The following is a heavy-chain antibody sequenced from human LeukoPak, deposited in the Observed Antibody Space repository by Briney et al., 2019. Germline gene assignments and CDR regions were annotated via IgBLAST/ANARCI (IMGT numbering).Heavy chain of an antibody. D-gene: IGHD2-21*01. J-gene: IGHJ5*02. CDR1: GYTFTGYY. CDR2: INPNNGAT. Sequence: VASVKVSCKASGYTFTGYYIHWVRQAPGQGLEWMGRINPNNGATNYAQKFQGRLTVTRDTSISIVYMQLRRLRSDDTAVYYCASDLKYQLLLGWFDPWGQGSLVTVSS. CDR3: ASDLKYQLLLGWFDP. V-gene: IGHV1-2*06.